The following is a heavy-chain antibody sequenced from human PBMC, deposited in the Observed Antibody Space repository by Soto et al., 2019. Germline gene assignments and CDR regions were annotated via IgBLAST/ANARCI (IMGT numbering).Heavy chain of an antibody. CDR2: IGTDGNT. Sequence: PGGSLRLSCAASGFTFNSYAMNWVRQAPGKGLAWVSAIGTDGNTYYANSVKGRFTISRDNSRTTLYLQMNSLRVEDTALYYCVRKYHVTRPFDYWGQGTLVTVSS. CDR1: GFTFNSYA. CDR3: VRKYHVTRPFDY. D-gene: IGHD2-2*01. J-gene: IGHJ4*01. V-gene: IGHV3-23*01.